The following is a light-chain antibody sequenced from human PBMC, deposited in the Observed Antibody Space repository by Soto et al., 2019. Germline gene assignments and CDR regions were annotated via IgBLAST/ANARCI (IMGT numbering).Light chain of an antibody. CDR2: GAS. CDR3: QQHNNWPQT. J-gene: IGKJ1*01. CDR1: LIFSTN. V-gene: IGKV3-15*01. Sequence: IVMTQSPATLSVSACETGTLAGGSILIFSTNLAWYQQKPGQPPRLLIYGASTRATGIPARFSGSGSGTEFTLTISSLQSEDFAAYHCQQHNNWPQTFGQGTKVDIK.